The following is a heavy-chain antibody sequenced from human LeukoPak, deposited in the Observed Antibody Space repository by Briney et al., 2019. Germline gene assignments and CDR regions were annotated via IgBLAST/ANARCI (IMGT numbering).Heavy chain of an antibody. J-gene: IGHJ4*02. Sequence: GGSLRLSCAASGFTFSSYGMHWVRQAPGKGLEWVAVISDGGGNKYYADSVKGRFTISRDNSKNTLYLQMNSLRAEDTAVYYCAKDRFGNYDILTGPLGYWGQGTLVTVSS. CDR1: GFTFSSYG. CDR3: AKDRFGNYDILTGPLGY. CDR2: ISDGGGNK. D-gene: IGHD3-9*01. V-gene: IGHV3-30*18.